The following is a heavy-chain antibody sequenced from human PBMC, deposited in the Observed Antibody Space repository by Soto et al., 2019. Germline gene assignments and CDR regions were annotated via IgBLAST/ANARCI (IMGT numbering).Heavy chain of an antibody. Sequence: GGSLRLSCAASGFTFSSYWMHWVRQAPGKGLVWVSRINSDGSSTSYADSVKGRFTISRDNAKNTLYLQMNSLRAEDTAVYYCARDPNYDSSGDAFDICGQGAMVTVSS. CDR1: GFTFSSYW. D-gene: IGHD3-22*01. V-gene: IGHV3-74*01. CDR2: INSDGSST. CDR3: ARDPNYDSSGDAFDI. J-gene: IGHJ3*02.